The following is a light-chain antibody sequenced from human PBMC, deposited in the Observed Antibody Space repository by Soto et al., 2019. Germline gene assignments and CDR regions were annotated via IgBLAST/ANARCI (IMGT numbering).Light chain of an antibody. Sequence: VVMTQSPATLSVSPGERATFSCRASQSVSSNVAWFQQKPGQAPRLLIYGASTRATGIPARFSGSGSGTEFTLTISSLQSEDFAVYYCHQYNNWWTFGQGTKV. V-gene: IGKV3-15*01. CDR1: QSVSSN. J-gene: IGKJ1*01. CDR3: HQYNNWWT. CDR2: GAS.